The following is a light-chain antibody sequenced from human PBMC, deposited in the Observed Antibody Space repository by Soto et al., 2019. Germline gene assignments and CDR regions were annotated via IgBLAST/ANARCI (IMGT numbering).Light chain of an antibody. CDR2: AAS. CDR1: QSVSSSY. J-gene: IGKJ5*01. CDR3: QQYGSSPIT. V-gene: IGKV3-20*01. Sequence: EIVLTQSPGTLSLSPGERATLSCRTSQSVSSSYLAWYQQKPGQAPRLLIYAASSRATGIPDRFSGSGSGTDFSLTISRLEPEDFAVYYCQQYGSSPITFGQGTRLEIK.